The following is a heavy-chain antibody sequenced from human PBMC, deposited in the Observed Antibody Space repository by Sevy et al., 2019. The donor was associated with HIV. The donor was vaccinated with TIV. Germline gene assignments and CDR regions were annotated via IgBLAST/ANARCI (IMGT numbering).Heavy chain of an antibody. CDR3: AREGCTKPHDY. CDR2: LSFGCGEI. D-gene: IGHD2-8*01. Sequence: SGYLRLSCAASGFTFSKYSMSWVRQPPGKGLEGVSTLSFGCGEINHADSVKGRFTISRDNSKNSLYLQMNNLRAEDTAVHYCAREGCTKPHDYWGQGTLVTVSS. CDR1: GFTFSKYS. J-gene: IGHJ4*02. V-gene: IGHV3-23*01.